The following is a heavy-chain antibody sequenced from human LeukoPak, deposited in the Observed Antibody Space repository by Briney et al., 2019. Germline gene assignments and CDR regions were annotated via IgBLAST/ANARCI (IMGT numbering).Heavy chain of an antibody. J-gene: IGHJ4*02. V-gene: IGHV3-74*01. CDR1: GFTFSSYW. CDR2: INTDGSST. CDR3: ARDGGLGDFNY. D-gene: IGHD3-16*01. Sequence: LPGGSLRLSCAASGFTFSSYWMHWVRQAPGKGLVWVSRINTDGSSTTYGDSVKGRFTISRDNAKNTLYLQMNSLRAADTAVYYCARDGGLGDFNYWGQGTLVTVSS.